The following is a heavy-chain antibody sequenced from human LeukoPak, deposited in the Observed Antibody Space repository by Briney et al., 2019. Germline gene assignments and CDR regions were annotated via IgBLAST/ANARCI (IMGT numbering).Heavy chain of an antibody. V-gene: IGHV4-59*08. Sequence: PSETLSLTCTVSGGSNCWSWIRQPPGKGLEWIAYIHYSGSTNYNPSLKSRVTISIDTSKNQFSLKLNSVTAADTAVYYCAKHSNWNAGVDWFDPWGQGTLVTVSS. CDR3: AKHSNWNAGVDWFDP. CDR1: GGSNC. CDR2: IHYSGST. D-gene: IGHD1-20*01. J-gene: IGHJ5*02.